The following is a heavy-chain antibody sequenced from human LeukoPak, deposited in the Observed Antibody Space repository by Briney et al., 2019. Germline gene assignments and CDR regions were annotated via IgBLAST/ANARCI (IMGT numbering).Heavy chain of an antibody. CDR3: ANGYSSSWYSQNLP. V-gene: IGHV3-23*01. CDR1: GFAFVDYA. D-gene: IGHD6-13*01. J-gene: IGHJ5*02. CDR2: ITSRGGTT. Sequence: GGSLRLSCAASGFAFVDYAMAWVRQAPGKGLEWVSTITSRGGTTYYPASVKDRFTISRDNSKNTLYLQMNSLRAEDTAVYYCANGYSSSWYSQNLPWGQGTLVTVSS.